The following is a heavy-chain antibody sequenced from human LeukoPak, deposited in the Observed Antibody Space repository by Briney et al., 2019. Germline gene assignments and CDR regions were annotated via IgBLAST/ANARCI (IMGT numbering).Heavy chain of an antibody. Sequence: GGSLRLSCAASGFTFSSYGMHWVRQAPGKGLEWVAVISYDGSNKYYADSVKGRFTISRDNSKNTLYLQMNSLRAEDTAVYYCAKDPNRPDCSGGSCYYFQHWGQGTLVTVSS. D-gene: IGHD2-15*01. CDR2: ISYDGSNK. CDR1: GFTFSSYG. V-gene: IGHV3-30*18. CDR3: AKDPNRPDCSGGSCYYFQH. J-gene: IGHJ1*01.